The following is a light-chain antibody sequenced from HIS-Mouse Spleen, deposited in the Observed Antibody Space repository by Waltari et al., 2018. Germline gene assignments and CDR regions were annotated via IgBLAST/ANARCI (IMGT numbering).Light chain of an antibody. J-gene: IGLJ2*01. Sequence: SYELTQPPSVSVSPGQTARITCSGDALPKKYAYWYQQKSGKAPVLVIYKDSKRPSGIPERCSGSSSGTMATLTISGAQVEDEADYYCYSTDSSGNHRVFGGGTKLTVL. CDR1: ALPKKY. V-gene: IGLV3-10*01. CDR3: YSTDSSGNHRV. CDR2: KDS.